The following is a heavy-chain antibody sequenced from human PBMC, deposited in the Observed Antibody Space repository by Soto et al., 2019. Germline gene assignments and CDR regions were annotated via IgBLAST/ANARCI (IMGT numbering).Heavy chain of an antibody. Sequence: SETLSLTCTLSGGSMNSYYWTWIRQPPGKGLEWIGYIYYNGHTNYNPSPKSRVTMSLDTSKNQFSLRLISVTAADTAVYYCARSSGWDFDSWGQGTLVTVSS. J-gene: IGHJ4*02. CDR1: GGSMNSYY. D-gene: IGHD6-19*01. CDR2: IYYNGHT. V-gene: IGHV4-59*01. CDR3: ARSSGWDFDS.